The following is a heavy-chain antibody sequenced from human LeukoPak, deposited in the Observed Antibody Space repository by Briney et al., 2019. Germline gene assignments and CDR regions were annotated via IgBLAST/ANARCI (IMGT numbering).Heavy chain of an antibody. D-gene: IGHD3-10*01. J-gene: IGHJ4*02. CDR2: ISSSSSYI. V-gene: IGHV3-21*04. Sequence: KPGGSLRLSCAASGFIFSSYSMNWVRQAPGKGLEWVSSISSSSSYIYYADSVRGRFTISRDNSKNALYLQMNTLRAEDTAVYYCAKLGVRGVIISLFDYWGQGTLVTVSS. CDR3: AKLGVRGVIISLFDY. CDR1: GFIFSSYS.